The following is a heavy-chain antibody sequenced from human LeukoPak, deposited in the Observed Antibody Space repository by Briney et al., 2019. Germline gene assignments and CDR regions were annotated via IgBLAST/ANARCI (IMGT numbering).Heavy chain of an antibody. D-gene: IGHD2/OR15-2a*01. Sequence: GRSLRLSCAASGFTLSSYAMHWVRQAPGKGLEWVAVISYDGSNKYYADSMKGRFTISRDNPKNTLYLQMNSLRAEDTAVYYCAREWRNHFYYYGLDVWGQGTTVTVSS. V-gene: IGHV3-30-3*01. J-gene: IGHJ6*02. CDR1: GFTLSSYA. CDR2: ISYDGSNK. CDR3: AREWRNHFYYYGLDV.